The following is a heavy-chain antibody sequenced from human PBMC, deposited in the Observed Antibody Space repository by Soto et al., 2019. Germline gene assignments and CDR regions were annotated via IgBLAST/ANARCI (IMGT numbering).Heavy chain of an antibody. CDR2: ITSSSSYI. Sequence: LRLSCAASGFTFSLYSMIWVRQAPGKGLEWVASITSSSSYIYYEDSLKGRFTISRDNAKNSLFPQLDSLRAEDTAVYFCVRARSTDSRPDYWGQGTLVTVSS. CDR3: VRARSTDSRPDY. J-gene: IGHJ4*02. D-gene: IGHD3-22*01. CDR1: GFTFSLYS. V-gene: IGHV3-21*01.